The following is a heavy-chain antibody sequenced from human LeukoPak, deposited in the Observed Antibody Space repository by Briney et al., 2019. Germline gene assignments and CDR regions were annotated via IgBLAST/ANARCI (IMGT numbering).Heavy chain of an antibody. Sequence: PSETLSLTCTVSGHSISSGYYWGWIRQPPGKGLEWIGSIYHSGSTYYNPSLKSRVTISVDRSKNQFSLKLSSVTAADTAVYYCASDSSSSAGYWYFDLWGRGTLVTVSS. CDR1: GHSISSGYY. J-gene: IGHJ2*01. CDR3: ASDSSSSAGYWYFDL. D-gene: IGHD6-6*01. V-gene: IGHV4-38-2*02. CDR2: IYHSGST.